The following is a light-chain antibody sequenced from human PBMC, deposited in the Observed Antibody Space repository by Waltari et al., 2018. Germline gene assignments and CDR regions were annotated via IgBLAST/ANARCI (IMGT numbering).Light chain of an antibody. Sequence: IVLTQSPATLSLSPGERATLSCRASQSVDIYLAWYQQKPGQAPRLLIYDAPTRATGIPARFSGSGSGTDFTLTISSLEPEDFAVYYCQHRGHWPPDATFGPGTKVDIK. J-gene: IGKJ3*01. CDR3: QHRGHWPPDAT. CDR2: DAP. CDR1: QSVDIY. V-gene: IGKV3-11*01.